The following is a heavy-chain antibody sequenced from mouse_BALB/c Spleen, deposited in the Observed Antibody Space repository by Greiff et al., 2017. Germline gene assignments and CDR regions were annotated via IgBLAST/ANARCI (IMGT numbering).Heavy chain of an antibody. Sequence: EVQLQESGPGLVKPSQSLSLTCSVTGYSITSGYYWNWIRQFPGNKLEWMGYISYDGSNNYNPSLKNRISITRDTSKNQFFLKLNSVTTEDTATYYCARDRGYYGYYYAMDYWGQGTSVTVSS. D-gene: IGHD2-2*01. V-gene: IGHV3-6*02. CDR2: ISYDGSN. CDR3: ARDRGYYGYYYAMDY. J-gene: IGHJ4*01. CDR1: GYSITSGYY.